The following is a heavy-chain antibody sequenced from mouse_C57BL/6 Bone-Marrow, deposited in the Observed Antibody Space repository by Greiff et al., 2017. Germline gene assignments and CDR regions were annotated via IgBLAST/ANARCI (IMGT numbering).Heavy chain of an antibody. V-gene: IGHV5-17*01. J-gene: IGHJ1*03. Sequence: EVMLVESGGGLVKPGGSLKLSCAASGFTFSDYGMHWVRQAPEKGLEWVAYISSGSSTIYYADTVKGRFTISRDTAKNPLFLQMTSLRSEDTAMYYCARGGWLLPYWYFDVWGTGTTVTVSS. D-gene: IGHD2-3*01. CDR1: GFTFSDYG. CDR2: ISSGSSTI. CDR3: ARGGWLLPYWYFDV.